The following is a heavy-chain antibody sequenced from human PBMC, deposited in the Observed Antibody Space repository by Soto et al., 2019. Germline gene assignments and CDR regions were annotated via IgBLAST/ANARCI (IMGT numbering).Heavy chain of an antibody. D-gene: IGHD5-18*01. J-gene: IGHJ4*02. V-gene: IGHV4-34*01. CDR1: GGSFSGNY. CDR2: IYYSGST. CDR3: ARHGYSTFPNFDY. Sequence: SETLSLTCAVYGGSFSGNYWSWIRQPPGKGLEWIGSIYYSGSTYYNPSLKSRVTISVDTSKNQFSLKLSSVTAADTAVYYCARHGYSTFPNFDYWGQGTLVTVSS.